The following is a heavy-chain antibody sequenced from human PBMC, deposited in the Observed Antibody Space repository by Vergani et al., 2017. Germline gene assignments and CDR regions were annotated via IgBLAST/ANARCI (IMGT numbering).Heavy chain of an antibody. CDR3: ARDKGGGYYDIXTDHRYYYYYGMDV. V-gene: IGHV4-59*01. J-gene: IGHJ6*02. D-gene: IGHD3-9*01. CDR2: IYYSGST. Sequence: QVQLQESGPGLVKPSETLTLTCTVSGGSISSYYWSWIRQPPGKGLEWIGYIYYSGSTNYNPSLKSRVTISVDTSKNQFSLKLSSVTAADTAVYYCARDKGGGYYDIXTDHRYYYYYGMDVWGQGTTVTVSS. CDR1: GGSISSYY.